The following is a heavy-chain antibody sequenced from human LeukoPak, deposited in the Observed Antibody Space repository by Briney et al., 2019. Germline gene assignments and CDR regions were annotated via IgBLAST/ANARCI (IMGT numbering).Heavy chain of an antibody. D-gene: IGHD3-3*01. Sequence: ASVKVSCKASGYTFTSYDINWVRQATGQGLEWMGWMNPNSGNTGYAQKFQGRVTITRNTSISTAYIELSSLRSEDTAVYYCARGPRHGIFGVVIIDNFDYWGQGTLVTVSS. CDR2: MNPNSGNT. CDR1: GYTFTSYD. CDR3: ARGPRHGIFGVVIIDNFDY. V-gene: IGHV1-8*03. J-gene: IGHJ4*02.